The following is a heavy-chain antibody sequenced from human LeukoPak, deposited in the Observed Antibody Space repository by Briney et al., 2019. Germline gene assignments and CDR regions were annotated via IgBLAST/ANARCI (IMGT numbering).Heavy chain of an antibody. D-gene: IGHD2-2*01. Sequence: PSETLSLTCTVSGGSISSGGYYWSWIRQHPGKGLEWIGYIYYSGSTNYNPSLKSRVTISVDTSKNQFSLKLSSVTAADTAVYYCARVGSSTNGEIDYWGQGTLVTVSS. V-gene: IGHV4-61*08. CDR3: ARVGSSTNGEIDY. CDR1: GGSISSGGYY. J-gene: IGHJ4*02. CDR2: IYYSGST.